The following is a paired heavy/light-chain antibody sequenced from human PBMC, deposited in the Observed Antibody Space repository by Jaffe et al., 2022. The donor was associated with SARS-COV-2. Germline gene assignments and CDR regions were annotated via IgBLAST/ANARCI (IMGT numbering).Heavy chain of an antibody. D-gene: IGHD5-18*01. V-gene: IGHV4-61*02. CDR1: GGSISSGSYY. J-gene: IGHJ6*02. CDR2: IYTSGST. Sequence: QVQLQESGPGLVKPSQTLSLTCTVSGGSISSGSYYWSWIRQPAGKGLEWIGRIYTSGSTNYNPSLKSRVTISVDTSKNQFSLKLSSVTAADTAVYYCARDRGYSYGYSASYYYYGMDVWGQGTTVTVSS. CDR3: ARDRGYSYGYSASYYYYGMDV.
Light chain of an antibody. V-gene: IGKV1-39*01. Sequence: DIQMTQSPSSLSASVGDRVTITCRASQSISSYLNWYQQKPGKAPKLLIYAASSLQSGVPSRFSGSGSGTDFTLTISSLQPEDFATYYCQQSYSTPRAFGQGTKVEIK. J-gene: IGKJ1*01. CDR1: QSISSY. CDR3: QQSYSTPRA. CDR2: AAS.